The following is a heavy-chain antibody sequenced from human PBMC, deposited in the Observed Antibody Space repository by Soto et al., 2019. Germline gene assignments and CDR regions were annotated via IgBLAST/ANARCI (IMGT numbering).Heavy chain of an antibody. Sequence: GGSLRLSCAASGFSFASYSMNWLRQAPGKGLEWVSSISSKPNRTSXXXXXXXXXKXRFTISRDNAKDSLYLQMKTLRAEDTGVYYCARVRLEYSNKPYFFDNWGRGTQVTVSS. V-gene: IGHV3-21*01. D-gene: IGHD4-4*01. CDR2: ISSKPNRT. CDR3: ARVRLEYSNKPYFFDN. J-gene: IGHJ4*02. CDR1: GFSFASYS.